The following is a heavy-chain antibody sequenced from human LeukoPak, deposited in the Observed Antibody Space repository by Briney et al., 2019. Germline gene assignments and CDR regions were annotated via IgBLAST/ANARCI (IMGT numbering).Heavy chain of an antibody. J-gene: IGHJ4*02. D-gene: IGHD1-7*01. CDR2: IYYSGST. CDR3: ARQLELPTWGTYYFDY. V-gene: IGHV4-59*11. Sequence: SETLSLTCTVSGVSISSHFWSWIRQSPGKGLECIGYIYYSGSTNYNPSLKSRVTISIDTSKNQFSLKLRSVTAAVTAVYYCARQLELPTWGTYYFDYWGQGSLVTVSS. CDR1: GVSISSHF.